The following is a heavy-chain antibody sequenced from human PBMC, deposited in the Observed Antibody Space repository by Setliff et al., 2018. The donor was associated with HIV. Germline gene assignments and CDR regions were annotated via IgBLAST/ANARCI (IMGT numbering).Heavy chain of an antibody. D-gene: IGHD6-13*01. Sequence: PSETLSLTCTVPGGSINRSNYYWGWIRQPPGKGLEWIGTISYTGSTYYDPSLESRVTISIDTSKNQFSLKLSSVTAADTAVYFCARGRGSSSSWPIDYWGQGTLVTVSS. CDR1: GGSINRSNYY. CDR3: ARGRGSSSSWPIDY. J-gene: IGHJ4*02. CDR2: ISYTGST. V-gene: IGHV4-39*07.